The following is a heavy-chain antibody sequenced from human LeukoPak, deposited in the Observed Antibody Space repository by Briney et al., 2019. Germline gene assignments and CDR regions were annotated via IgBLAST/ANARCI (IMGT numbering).Heavy chain of an antibody. V-gene: IGHV4-31*03. Sequence: PSETLSLTCTVSGASTSSGGYSWSWLRQHPGKGLEWIGYIYVSGSIYYNPSLRSRATMSLDTSNNQFSLTLTSVTAADTAVYYCARENSGSYREFDYWGQGTLVTVSS. D-gene: IGHD1-26*01. CDR3: ARENSGSYREFDY. CDR1: GASTSSGGYS. CDR2: IYVSGSI. J-gene: IGHJ4*02.